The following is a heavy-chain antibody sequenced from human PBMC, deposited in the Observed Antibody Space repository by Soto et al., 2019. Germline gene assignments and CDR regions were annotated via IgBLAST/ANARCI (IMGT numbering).Heavy chain of an antibody. CDR2: IDPSDSYT. J-gene: IGHJ6*02. V-gene: IGHV5-10-1*01. Sequence: GESLKISWKGAGYNFISYWISWVRQMPGKGLEWMGRIDPSDSYTNYSPSFQGHVTISADKSISTAYLQWSSLKASDTAMYYCARHPGTDYGMDVWGQGTTVTVSS. CDR1: GYNFISYW. D-gene: IGHD1-1*01. CDR3: ARHPGTDYGMDV.